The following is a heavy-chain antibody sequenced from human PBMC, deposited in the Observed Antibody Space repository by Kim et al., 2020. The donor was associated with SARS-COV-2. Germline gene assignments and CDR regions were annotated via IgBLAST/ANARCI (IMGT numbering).Heavy chain of an antibody. CDR2: ISYDGSNK. CDR1: GFTFSSYA. J-gene: IGHJ6*02. Sequence: GGSLRLSCAASGFTFSSYAMHWVRQAPGKGLEWVAVISYDGSNKYYADSVKGRFTISRDNSKNTLYLQMNSLRAEDTAVYYCARDMVRFLEWSLDVWGQGTTVTVSS. V-gene: IGHV3-30*04. D-gene: IGHD3-3*01. CDR3: ARDMVRFLEWSLDV.